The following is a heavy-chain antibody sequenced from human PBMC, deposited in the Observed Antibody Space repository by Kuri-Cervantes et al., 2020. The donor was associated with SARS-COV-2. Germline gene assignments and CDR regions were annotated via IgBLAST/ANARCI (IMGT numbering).Heavy chain of an antibody. D-gene: IGHD1-26*01. J-gene: IGHJ4*02. CDR1: GGSISSGSYY. CDR3: ARFSVGAKAKFDY. Sequence: SETLSLTCTVSGGSISSGSYYWSWIRQPAGKGLEWIGRIYTSGSTNYNPSLKSRVTISVDTSKNQFSLKLSSVTAADTAVYYCARFSVGAKAKFDYWGQGTLVTVSS. CDR2: IYTSGST. V-gene: IGHV4-61*02.